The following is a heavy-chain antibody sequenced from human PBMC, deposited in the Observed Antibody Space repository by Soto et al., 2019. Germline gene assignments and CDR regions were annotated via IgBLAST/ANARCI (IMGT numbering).Heavy chain of an antibody. D-gene: IGHD6-19*01. CDR2: IYYSGST. Sequence: ASETLSLTCTVSGGSISSSSYYWGWIRQPPGKGLEWIGSIYYSGSTYYNPSLKSRVTISVDTSKNQFSLKLSSVTAADTAVYYCARRVAVAGMEWYFDLWGRGTLVTVSS. V-gene: IGHV4-39*01. J-gene: IGHJ2*01. CDR3: ARRVAVAGMEWYFDL. CDR1: GGSISSSSYY.